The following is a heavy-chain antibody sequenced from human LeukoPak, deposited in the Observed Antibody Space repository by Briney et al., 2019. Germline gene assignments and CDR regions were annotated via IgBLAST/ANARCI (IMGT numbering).Heavy chain of an antibody. J-gene: IGHJ4*02. CDR3: ARDPGGGYSSGWTPFDY. CDR1: GGSFSGYY. CDR2: INHSGST. Sequence: SETLSLTCAVYGGSFSGYYWSWIRQPPGKGLEWIGEINHSGSTNYNPSLRSRVTISVDTSKNQFSLKLSSVTAADTAVYYRARDPGGGYSSGWTPFDYWGQGTLVTVSS. D-gene: IGHD6-19*01. V-gene: IGHV4-34*01.